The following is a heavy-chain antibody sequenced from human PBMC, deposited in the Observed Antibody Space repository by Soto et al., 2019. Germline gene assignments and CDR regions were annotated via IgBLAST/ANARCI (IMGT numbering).Heavy chain of an antibody. J-gene: IGHJ5*02. CDR2: IYYSGST. D-gene: IGHD2-15*01. V-gene: IGHV4-31*03. CDR3: ARDREYCSGGSCYTQWFDP. Sequence: QVQLQESGPGLVKPSQTLSLTCTVSGGSISSGGYYWSWIRQHPGKGLEWIGYIYYSGSTYYNPSLKSRVTISVDPSKNQFSLKLSSVTAADTAVYYCARDREYCSGGSCYTQWFDPWGQGTLVTVSS. CDR1: GGSISSGGYY.